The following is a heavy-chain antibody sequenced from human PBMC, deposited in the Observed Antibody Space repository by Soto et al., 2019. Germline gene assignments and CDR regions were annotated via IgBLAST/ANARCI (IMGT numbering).Heavy chain of an antibody. CDR3: ARGVIAVAGILVPPYYFDY. D-gene: IGHD6-19*01. CDR2: IIPIFGTA. Sequence: SVKVSCKASGGTFSSYAISWVRQAPGQGLEWMGGIIPIFGTANYAQKFQGRVTITADESTSTAYMELSSLRSEDTAVYYCARGVIAVAGILVPPYYFDYWGQGTLVTVSS. CDR1: GGTFSSYA. J-gene: IGHJ4*02. V-gene: IGHV1-69*13.